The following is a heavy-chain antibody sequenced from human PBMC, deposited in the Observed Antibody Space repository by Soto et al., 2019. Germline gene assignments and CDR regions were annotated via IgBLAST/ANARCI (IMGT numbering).Heavy chain of an antibody. J-gene: IGHJ4*02. CDR3: ASWEPPLFDY. CDR1: GFSVSAYI. D-gene: IGHD1-26*01. CDR2: ISSDGNHK. V-gene: IGHV3-30-3*01. Sequence: QVKLVESGGGVVQPGWSLRLSCASSGFSVSAYIMHWVRQAPCKGLEWVAVISSDGNHKYYTDSVKGRFTISSDTSTNTLHLQMNSLRAEDTAVYYCASWEPPLFDYWGQGTLVTVSS.